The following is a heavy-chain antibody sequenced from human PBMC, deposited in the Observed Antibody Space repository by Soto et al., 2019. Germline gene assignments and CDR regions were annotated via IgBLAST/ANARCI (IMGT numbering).Heavy chain of an antibody. CDR3: ARPLGGGGRYYYYYYGMDV. CDR1: GYTFTSYY. Sequence: ASVKASSNASGYTFTSYYMPWVRQAPGQGLEWMGIINPSGASTSYAQKYHGKVSMTRDKITSTVDMERSCLRSEDTVVYYCARPLGGGGRYYYYYYGMDVWGQGTTVNVS. CDR2: INPSGAST. V-gene: IGHV1-46*01. J-gene: IGHJ6*01. D-gene: IGHD3-16*01.